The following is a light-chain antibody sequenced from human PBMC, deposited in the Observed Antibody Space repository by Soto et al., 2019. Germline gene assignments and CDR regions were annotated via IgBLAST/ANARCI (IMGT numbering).Light chain of an antibody. V-gene: IGKV1-5*03. CDR2: KAS. Sequence: DIQMTQSPSTLSASVGDRVTITCRASQSINNYLAWYQQKPGKAPKLLIYKASTLESGVPSRFSGSGCGTEFTLSISSLQPDDFATYYCQQYESFPRTFGQGTKVEIK. J-gene: IGKJ1*01. CDR1: QSINNY. CDR3: QQYESFPRT.